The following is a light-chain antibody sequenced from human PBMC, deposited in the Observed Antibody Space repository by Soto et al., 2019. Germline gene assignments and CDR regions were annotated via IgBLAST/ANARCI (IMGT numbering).Light chain of an antibody. CDR3: KQYGSSPIT. V-gene: IGKV3-20*01. J-gene: IGKJ5*01. CDR2: GAY. CDR1: QFVSSRF. Sequence: EIVLTQSPGTLSLSPGESATLLCRASQFVSSRFLAWYQQKPGQAHRLXIYGAYSRATGIQDRFSGSGSGTDFTLTITPLEPEDFVVYFCKQYGSSPITFGQGTRLEIK.